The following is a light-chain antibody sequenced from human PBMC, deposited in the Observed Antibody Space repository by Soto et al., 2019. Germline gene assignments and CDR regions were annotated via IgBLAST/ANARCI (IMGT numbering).Light chain of an antibody. V-gene: IGLV2-14*03. CDR1: SSDVGGYNY. Sequence: SALTQPASVSGSPGQSITISCTGTSSDVGGYNYVSWYQQHPGKAPKFMIYDVSSRPSGVSNRFSGSKSGNTASLTISGLQAEDEADYYCCSYTTSNTRQIVFGTGTKVNVL. CDR2: DVS. J-gene: IGLJ1*01. CDR3: CSYTTSNTRQIV.